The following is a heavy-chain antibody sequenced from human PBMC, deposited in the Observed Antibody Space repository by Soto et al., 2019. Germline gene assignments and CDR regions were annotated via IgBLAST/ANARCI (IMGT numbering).Heavy chain of an antibody. V-gene: IGHV3-74*01. D-gene: IGHD6-6*01. CDR2: VNEVGTIT. CDR1: GFTFSNHW. Sequence: EVQLVESGGGLVQPGGSLRLSCVASGFTFSNHWMHWVRQSPGQGLSGVSRVNEVGTITDYADFVEGRFTISRDNAKNTLSLQMNNLRAEDTALYYCARPRSKSSSGFDLWGQGTIVTVSS. CDR3: ARPRSKSSSGFDL. J-gene: IGHJ3*01.